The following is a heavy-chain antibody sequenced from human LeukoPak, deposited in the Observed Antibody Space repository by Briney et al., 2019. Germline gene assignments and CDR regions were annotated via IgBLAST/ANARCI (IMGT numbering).Heavy chain of an antibody. CDR2: ISGSGGST. CDR3: AKEVVARLGDY. V-gene: IGHV3-23*01. CDR1: GFTFSSFA. Sequence: GGSLRLSCAASGFTFSSFAMSWVRQAPGKGLEWVPVISGSGGSTSYADSVKGRFTISRDNSKNTLYLQMNSLRAEDTAVYYCAKEVVARLGDYWGQGTLVTVSS. J-gene: IGHJ4*02. D-gene: IGHD1-1*01.